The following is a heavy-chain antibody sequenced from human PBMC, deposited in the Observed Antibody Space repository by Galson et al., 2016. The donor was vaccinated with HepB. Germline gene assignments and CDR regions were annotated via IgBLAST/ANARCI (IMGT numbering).Heavy chain of an antibody. CDR1: GGTFRSYA. D-gene: IGHD2-8*01. Sequence: SVKVSCKASGGTFRSYAVNWVRQAPGQGLEWMGGIVSIFHTEKYAQNFQGRVTITADESASTVYMEMEGLRTEDTAVYYCAREVCSNGVCYAPGYYGMDVWGQGTTVTVSS. V-gene: IGHV1-69*13. CDR2: IVSIFHTE. J-gene: IGHJ6*01. CDR3: AREVCSNGVCYAPGYYGMDV.